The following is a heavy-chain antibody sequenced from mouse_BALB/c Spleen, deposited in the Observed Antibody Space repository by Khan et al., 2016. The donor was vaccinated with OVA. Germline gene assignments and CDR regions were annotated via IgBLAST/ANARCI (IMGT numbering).Heavy chain of an antibody. CDR2: INPSTGYT. V-gene: IGHV1-7*01. J-gene: IGHJ3*01. CDR1: GYTFTTYW. Sequence: QVQLQQSGAELAKPGASVKMSCTASGYTFTTYWMHWVKQRPGQGLEWIGYINPSTGYTEYNQNFKDKATLTADESSSTAYMQLNSLTSEDSAVYYCARRGLSGIFAYWGQGTLVTVSP. CDR3: ARRGLSGIFAY. D-gene: IGHD1-1*02.